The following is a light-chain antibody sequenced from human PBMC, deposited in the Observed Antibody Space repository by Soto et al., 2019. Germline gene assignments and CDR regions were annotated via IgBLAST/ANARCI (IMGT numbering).Light chain of an antibody. CDR3: SSYAGSDFLV. J-gene: IGLJ7*01. CDR1: TSYVGTYIY. Sequence: QSALIQPRSVSGSPGQSVTISCSGITSYVGTYIYVSWYQHHPGKAPRFLIYDVSKRPSGVPDRFSGSKSGNTASLTVSGLRADDEATYYCSSYAGSDFLVFGGGTQLTVL. V-gene: IGLV2-11*01. CDR2: DVS.